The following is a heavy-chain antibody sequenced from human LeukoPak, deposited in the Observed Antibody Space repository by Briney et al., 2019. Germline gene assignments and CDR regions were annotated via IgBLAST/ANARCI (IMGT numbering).Heavy chain of an antibody. CDR3: ASWTWIQLY. V-gene: IGHV4-34*01. CDR1: GGSFSGYY. CDR2: INHSGST. Sequence: ASETLSLTCAVYGGSFSGYYWSWLRQPPGKGLEWIGEINHSGSTNYNPSLKSRVTISVDTSKDQFSLKLSSVTAADTAVYYCASWTWIQLYWGQGTLVTVSS. J-gene: IGHJ4*02. D-gene: IGHD5-18*01.